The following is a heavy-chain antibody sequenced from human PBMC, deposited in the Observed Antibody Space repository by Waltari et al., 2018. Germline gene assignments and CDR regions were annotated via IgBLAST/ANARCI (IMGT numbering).Heavy chain of an antibody. CDR3: ARHVQDGYNLEAAFDI. Sequence: QVQLQESGPGLVKPSETLSLTCAVSGYSISSGYYWGWIRQPPGKGLEWIGSIYHSGSTYYNPSLTSRVTISVDTSKNQFSLKLSAVTAADTAVYYCARHVQDGYNLEAAFDIWGQGTMVTVSS. V-gene: IGHV4-38-2*01. CDR2: IYHSGST. J-gene: IGHJ3*02. D-gene: IGHD5-12*01. CDR1: GYSISSGYY.